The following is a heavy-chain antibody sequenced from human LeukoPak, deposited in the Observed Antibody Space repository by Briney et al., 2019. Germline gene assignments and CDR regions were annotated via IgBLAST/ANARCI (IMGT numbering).Heavy chain of an antibody. CDR1: GCTLSNYC. J-gene: IGHJ4*02. CDR2: MKQDGTET. D-gene: IGHD2-21*01. Sequence: PGESLRLSCAAAGCTLSNYCMSWVRQAPGKGLEWVGSMKQDGTETNYVNSVTGRLTIARDNATNSPYLQINSLRAEDTAVYYFAKLLWWFGYWGQGTLVTVSS. CDR3: AKLLWWFGY. V-gene: IGHV3-7*01.